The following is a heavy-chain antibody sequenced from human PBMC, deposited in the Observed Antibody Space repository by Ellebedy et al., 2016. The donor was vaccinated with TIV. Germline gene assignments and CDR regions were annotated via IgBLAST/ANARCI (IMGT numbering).Heavy chain of an antibody. J-gene: IGHJ5*02. CDR3: ASHMVRESTWFDP. V-gene: IGHV4-39*01. D-gene: IGHD3-10*01. CDR2: IYYSGST. CDR1: GGSISSSSYY. Sequence: MPSETLSLTCTVSGGSISSSSYYWGWIRQLPGMGLEWIGSIYYSGSTYYNPSLKSRVTISVDTSKNQFSLKLSSVTAADTAVYYCASHMVRESTWFDPWGQGTLVTVSS.